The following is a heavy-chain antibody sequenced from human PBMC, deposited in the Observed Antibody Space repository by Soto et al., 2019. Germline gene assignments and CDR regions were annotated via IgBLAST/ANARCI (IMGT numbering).Heavy chain of an antibody. CDR1: GYNFSTYY. V-gene: IGHV1-46*01. D-gene: IGHD3-22*01. J-gene: IGHJ5*02. CDR3: ARDNYYGGSRYPLDL. CDR2: INPSGGRT. Sequence: GASVKVSCKASGYNFSTYYMHWVRQSPGQGLEWMAIINPSGGRTVSAQKFQDRITITRDTSTETVYMELGSLTSDDTAVYYCARDNYYGGSRYPLDLWGHGTLVTVSS.